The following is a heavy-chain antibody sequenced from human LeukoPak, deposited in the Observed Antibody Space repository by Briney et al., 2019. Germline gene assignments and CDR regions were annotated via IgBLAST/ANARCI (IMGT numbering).Heavy chain of an antibody. D-gene: IGHD6-19*01. CDR1: GFTFSTYN. J-gene: IGHJ6*03. Sequence: PGGSLRLSCEASGFTFSTYNMYWVRQAPGKGLEWVSGISWNSGSIGYADSVKGRFTISRDNAKNSLYLQMNSLRAEDTALYYCAKGSSLAVAGTMGYYSYYYMDVWGKGTTVTISS. CDR2: ISWNSGSI. V-gene: IGHV3-9*01. CDR3: AKGSSLAVAGTMGYYSYYYMDV.